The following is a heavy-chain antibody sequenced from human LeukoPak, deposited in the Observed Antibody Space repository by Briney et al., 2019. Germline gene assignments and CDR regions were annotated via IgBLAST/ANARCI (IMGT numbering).Heavy chain of an antibody. J-gene: IGHJ4*02. D-gene: IGHD6-13*01. CDR1: GFTLSSYE. Sequence: GGSLRLSCAASGFTLSSYEMNWVCLAPGKGLEWISYFSRTGNSIYYADPVKGRSTISRDSPKNSLYLQMNSLRAEDTAVYYCARGPYSSNWYVYDWGQGTLVTVDS. V-gene: IGHV3-48*03. CDR2: FSRTGNSI. CDR3: ARGPYSSNWYVYD.